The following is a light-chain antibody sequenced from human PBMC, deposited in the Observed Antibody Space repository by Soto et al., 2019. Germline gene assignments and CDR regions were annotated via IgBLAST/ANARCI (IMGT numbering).Light chain of an antibody. CDR2: GAS. CDR1: QSVSSN. Sequence: EIVMTQSPATLAVSPGERAALSCRASQSVSSNFAWYQQKPGQAPRLLIYGASSRATGTPARFSGSGSGTDFTLTISSLQSEDFAFYYCQQYNNWPYTFGLGTKLEMK. CDR3: QQYNNWPYT. V-gene: IGKV3-15*01. J-gene: IGKJ2*01.